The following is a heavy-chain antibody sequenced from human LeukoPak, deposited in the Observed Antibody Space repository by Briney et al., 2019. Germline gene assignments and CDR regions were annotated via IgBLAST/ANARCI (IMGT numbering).Heavy chain of an antibody. J-gene: IGHJ5*02. V-gene: IGHV4-39*07. CDR1: GGSISSSSYY. Sequence: SETLSLTCTVSGGSISSSSYYWGWIRQPPGKGLEWIGSIYYSGSTYYNPSLKSRVTISVDTSKNQFSLKLSSVTAADTAVYYCARDYYYDSSGYYADHWFDPWGQGTLVTVSS. CDR3: ARDYYYDSSGYYADHWFDP. CDR2: IYYSGST. D-gene: IGHD3-22*01.